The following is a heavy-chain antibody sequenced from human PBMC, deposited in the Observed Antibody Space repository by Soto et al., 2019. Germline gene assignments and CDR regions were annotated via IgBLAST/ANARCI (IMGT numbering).Heavy chain of an antibody. D-gene: IGHD1-1*01. J-gene: IGHJ4*02. CDR1: GYTFTSYY. CDR3: AMERADPRTDY. V-gene: IGHV1-46*03. CDR2: INPSGGST. Sequence: ASVKVYCKASGYTFTSYYMHWVRQAPGQGLEWMGIINPSGGSTSYAQKFQGRVTMTRDTSTSTVYMELSSLRSEDTAVYYCAMERADPRTDYWGQGTLVTVSS.